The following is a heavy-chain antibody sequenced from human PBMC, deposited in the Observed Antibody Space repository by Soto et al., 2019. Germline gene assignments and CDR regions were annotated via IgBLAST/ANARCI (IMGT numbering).Heavy chain of an antibody. Sequence: EVQLVESGGGLVQPGGSLRLSCAASGFTFSSYAMSWVRQAPGKGLEWVSGISDSGGFSYFADSVKGRFTISRDNSKNTLYLQMNSLRAEDTAVYYCAKVLTGGYCSSTSCYYFDLWGQGTLVTVSS. D-gene: IGHD2-2*01. V-gene: IGHV3-23*04. J-gene: IGHJ4*02. CDR2: ISDSGGFS. CDR3: AKVLTGGYCSSTSCYYFDL. CDR1: GFTFSSYA.